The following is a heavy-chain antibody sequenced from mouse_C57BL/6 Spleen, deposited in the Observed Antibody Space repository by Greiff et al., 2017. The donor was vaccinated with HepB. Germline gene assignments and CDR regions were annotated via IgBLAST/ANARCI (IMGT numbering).Heavy chain of an antibody. D-gene: IGHD2-3*01. J-gene: IGHJ3*01. CDR1: GFTFSSYA. CDR3: ARGRGYDGYSNWFDY. CDR2: ISDGGSYT. V-gene: IGHV5-4*03. Sequence: EVKLVESGGGLVKPGGSLKLSCAASGFTFSSYAMSWVRQTPEKRLEWVATISDGGSYTYYPDNVKGRFTISRDNAKNNLYLQISHLKSEDTAMYYCARGRGYDGYSNWFDYWGQGTLVTVSA.